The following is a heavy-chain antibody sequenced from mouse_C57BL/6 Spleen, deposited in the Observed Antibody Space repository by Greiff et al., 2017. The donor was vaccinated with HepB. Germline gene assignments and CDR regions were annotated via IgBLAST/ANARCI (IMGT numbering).Heavy chain of an antibody. CDR1: GYTFTSYW. J-gene: IGHJ1*03. D-gene: IGHD2-2*01. CDR3: ARSYGCDVWYFDV. V-gene: IGHV1-69*01. CDR2: IDPSDSYT. Sequence: VQLQQPGAELVMPGASVKLSCKASGYTFTSYWMHWVKQRPGQGLEWIGEIDPSDSYTNYNQKFKGKSTLTVDKSSSTAYMQLSSLTSEDSAVYYCARSYGCDVWYFDVWGTGTTVTVAS.